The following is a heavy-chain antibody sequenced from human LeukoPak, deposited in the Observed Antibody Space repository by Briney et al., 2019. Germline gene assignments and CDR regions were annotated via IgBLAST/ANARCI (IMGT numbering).Heavy chain of an antibody. Sequence: PSETLSLTCAVSGGSISSGGYSWSWIRQPPGKGLEWIGYIYHSGSTYYNPSLKSRVTISVDRSKNQFSLKLSSVTAADTAVYYCARSGTAMVKGFDYWGQGTLVTVSS. V-gene: IGHV4-30-2*01. D-gene: IGHD5-18*01. CDR1: GGSISSGGYS. CDR2: IYHSGST. CDR3: ARSGTAMVKGFDY. J-gene: IGHJ4*02.